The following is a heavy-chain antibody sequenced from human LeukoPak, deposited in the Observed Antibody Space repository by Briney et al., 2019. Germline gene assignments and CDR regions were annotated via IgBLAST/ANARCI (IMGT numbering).Heavy chain of an antibody. D-gene: IGHD1-26*01. CDR1: GFTFSSYE. CDR3: ARGGDYSGYYYYYMDV. J-gene: IGHJ6*03. V-gene: IGHV3-48*03. CDR2: ISSSGSTI. Sequence: GGSLRLSCAASGFTFSSYEMNWVRQAPGKGLEWVSYISSSGSTIYYADSVKGRFTISRDNAKNSLYLQMNSLRAEDTAVYYCARGGDYSGYYYYYMDVWGKGTTVTISS.